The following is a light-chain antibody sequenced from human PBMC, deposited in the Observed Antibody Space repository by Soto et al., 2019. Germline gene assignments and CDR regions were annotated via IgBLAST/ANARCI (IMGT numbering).Light chain of an antibody. Sequence: DILMTQSPLSLPVTPGEPASISCRSSQSLLHSNGYNYLDWYLQKPGQSPQLLIYLGSDRASGVPDRFSGRGSGTDCTLEIRRVEAEDVGVYYCMQALQTPLTFGPGTKVHIK. J-gene: IGKJ3*01. CDR3: MQALQTPLT. V-gene: IGKV2-28*01. CDR1: QSLLHSNGYNY. CDR2: LGS.